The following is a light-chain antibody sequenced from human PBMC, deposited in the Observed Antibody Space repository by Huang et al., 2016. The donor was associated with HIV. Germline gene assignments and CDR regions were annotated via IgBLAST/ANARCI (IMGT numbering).Light chain of an antibody. CDR2: KVS. J-gene: IGKJ2*01. V-gene: IGKV2-30*02. Sequence: DVVMTQSPLSLPVTLGQPASISCRSSQSLVHSDGNTDLNWFKQRPGQSPRRLIYKVSNRDSGVPDRFSGSGSGTDFTLKISRVEAEDVGVYYCMQGTHWPPYTFGQGTKLEIK. CDR3: MQGTHWPPYT. CDR1: QSLVHSDGNTD.